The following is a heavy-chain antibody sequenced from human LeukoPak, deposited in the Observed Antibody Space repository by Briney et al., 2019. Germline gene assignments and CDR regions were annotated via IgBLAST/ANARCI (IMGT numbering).Heavy chain of an antibody. Sequence: SETLSLTCAVYGGSFSNYYWSWIRQPPGKGLEWIGEINHSGSTNYNPSLKSRVTISVDTSKNQFYLKLSSVTAADTAVYYCASRFIWQQLVRRLWWFDPWGQGTLVTVSS. J-gene: IGHJ5*02. CDR3: ASRFIWQQLVRRLWWFDP. CDR1: GGSFSNYY. V-gene: IGHV4-34*01. CDR2: INHSGST. D-gene: IGHD6-13*01.